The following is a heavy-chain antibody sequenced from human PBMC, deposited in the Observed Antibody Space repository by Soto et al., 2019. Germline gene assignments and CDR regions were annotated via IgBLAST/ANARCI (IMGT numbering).Heavy chain of an antibody. V-gene: IGHV4-59*08. J-gene: IGHJ6*02. CDR1: GGSISKSY. CDR2: SYSSGCT. Sequence: QVQLQESGPGLMRPSETLSLTCTVSGGSISKSYWSWIRLSPGKGLERICYSYSSGCTNYYASLVGPFTISGNPSNNPFAPNLTTLIAADTGIYYCARPSPPFLYGSGPWDVWGQWTTVTLSS. CDR3: ARPSPPFLYGSGPWDV. D-gene: IGHD3-10*01.